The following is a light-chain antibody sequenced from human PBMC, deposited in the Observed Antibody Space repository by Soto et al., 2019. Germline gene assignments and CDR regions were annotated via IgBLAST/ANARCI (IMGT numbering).Light chain of an antibody. Sequence: DIQMTQSPSSLSASVGDRVTITCRASQSINKNLNWYQQKPGKAPNLLIYTASSLQSGVPSRFSGSGSGTDFTLTISSLQPGYFATYYCQQSYNTPRTFGQGTKVEIK. V-gene: IGKV1-39*01. CDR3: QQSYNTPRT. J-gene: IGKJ1*01. CDR2: TAS. CDR1: QSINKN.